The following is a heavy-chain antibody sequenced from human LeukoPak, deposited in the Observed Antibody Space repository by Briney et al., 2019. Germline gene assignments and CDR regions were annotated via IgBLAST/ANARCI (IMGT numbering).Heavy chain of an antibody. CDR2: TGRTVVRT. CDR1: GFTFTINA. CDR3: AKEPGVVPANYFDY. Sequence: GGSLRLSCAPPGFTFTINAMNGVPQAPGKGRGWVSGTGRTVVRTFYADSVKGGFTVSRDNSKNTLSLQMNTLRDEETAVYYCAKEPGVVPANYFDYWGQGTLVTVSS. J-gene: IGHJ4*02. D-gene: IGHD2-2*01. V-gene: IGHV3-23*01.